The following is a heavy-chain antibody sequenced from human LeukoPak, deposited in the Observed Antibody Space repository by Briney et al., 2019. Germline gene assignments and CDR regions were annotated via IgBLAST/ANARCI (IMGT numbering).Heavy chain of an antibody. CDR2: IIPIFGTA. J-gene: IGHJ5*02. Sequence: GASVTVSCKASGGTFSSYAISWVRQAPGQGLEWMGGIIPIFGTANYAQKFQGRVTITADESTSTAYMELSSLRSEDTAVYYCARLGPYYDSSGYGEYNWFDPWGQGTLVTVSS. CDR3: ARLGPYYDSSGYGEYNWFDP. D-gene: IGHD3-22*01. CDR1: GGTFSSYA. V-gene: IGHV1-69*01.